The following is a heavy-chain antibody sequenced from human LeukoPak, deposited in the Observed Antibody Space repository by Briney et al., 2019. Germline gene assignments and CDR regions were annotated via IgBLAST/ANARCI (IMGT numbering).Heavy chain of an antibody. CDR3: VRSGYYTYQYYYMDV. CDR2: ISGSGGST. J-gene: IGHJ6*03. D-gene: IGHD3-3*01. V-gene: IGHV3-23*01. Sequence: GGSLRLSCAASGFTFNNNWMTWVRQAPGRGLEWVSGISGSGGSTYYADSVKGRFTISRDNSKNTLYLQMSSLRAEDTAVYYCVRSGYYTYQYYYMDVWGKGTTVTASS. CDR1: GFTFNNNW.